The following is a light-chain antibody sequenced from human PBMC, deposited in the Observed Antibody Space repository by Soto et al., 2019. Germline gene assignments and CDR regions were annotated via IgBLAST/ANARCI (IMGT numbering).Light chain of an antibody. J-gene: IGKJ1*01. CDR2: DAS. CDR1: QTVGSS. CDR3: HQYFSCHQT. V-gene: IGKV3-15*01. Sequence: ETVMTQSPVTLSVSPGEGVTLSCRATQTVGSSLAWYQQKPGKPPRLLIYDASTSATGVPDRFSGSDSGTEFTLTISSLQYEDFVVYYYHQYFSCHQTFGQGTKVEFK.